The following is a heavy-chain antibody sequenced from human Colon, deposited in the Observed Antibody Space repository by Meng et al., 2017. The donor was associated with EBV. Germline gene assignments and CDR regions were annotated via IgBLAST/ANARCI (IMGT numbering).Heavy chain of an antibody. CDR2: INHVGST. D-gene: IGHD2-15*01. J-gene: IGHJ4*02. V-gene: IGHV4-34*01. Sequence: QVQLQQWGAGLLKPSETLSLTCTVYGGSFSDSYWTWIRQPPGKGLEWIGEINHVGSTTYNPSLKSRVTISVDTSKNQFSLKLSSVTAADAAVYYCVSSDCSGGTCYLDCWGQGTLVTVSS. CDR1: GGSFSDSY. CDR3: VSSDCSGGTCYLDC.